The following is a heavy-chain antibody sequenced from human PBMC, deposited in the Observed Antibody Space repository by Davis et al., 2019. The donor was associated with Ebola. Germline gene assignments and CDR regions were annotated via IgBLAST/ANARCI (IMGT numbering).Heavy chain of an antibody. Sequence: GESLKISCAASGFTLSGSAMHWVRQASGKGLEWVGRIRSKANSYATAYAASVKGRFTISRDDSKNTAYLQMNSLKTEDTAVYYCTSTTNLIDYWGQGTLVTVSS. CDR3: TSTTNLIDY. CDR1: GFTLSGSA. CDR2: IRSKANSYAT. V-gene: IGHV3-73*01. D-gene: IGHD1-26*01. J-gene: IGHJ4*02.